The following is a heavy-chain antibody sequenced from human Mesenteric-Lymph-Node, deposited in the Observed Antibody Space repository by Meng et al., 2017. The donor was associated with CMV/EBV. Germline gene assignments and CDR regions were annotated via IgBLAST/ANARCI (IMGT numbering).Heavy chain of an antibody. Sequence: GESLKISCAASGFTFSSYAIHWVRQAPGKGLDWVAVVSYDGSYSYYADSVKGRFTISRDDSKNTLYLQMSSLRAEDTAVYYCARDCAIRVGYYYYAMDVWGPGTTVTVSS. V-gene: IGHV3-30*04. CDR3: ARDCAIRVGYYYYAMDV. D-gene: IGHD2-2*02. CDR2: VSYDGSYS. J-gene: IGHJ6*02. CDR1: GFTFSSYA.